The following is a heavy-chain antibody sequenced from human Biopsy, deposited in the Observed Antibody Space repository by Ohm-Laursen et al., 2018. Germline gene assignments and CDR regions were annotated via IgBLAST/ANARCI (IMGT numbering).Heavy chain of an antibody. CDR3: ARATNSTGWPYYYFYGMDV. D-gene: IGHD2/OR15-2a*01. CDR1: GGPISSDY. Sequence: ETLSLTCTVSGGPISSDYWSWIRQTPGKGLEWIGYIYYSGSTNYNPSLKSRVTISVDTSKNQFSLRLNSVTAADTAVYYCARATNSTGWPYYYFYGMDVWGQGTTVTVSS. J-gene: IGHJ6*02. V-gene: IGHV4-59*01. CDR2: IYYSGST.